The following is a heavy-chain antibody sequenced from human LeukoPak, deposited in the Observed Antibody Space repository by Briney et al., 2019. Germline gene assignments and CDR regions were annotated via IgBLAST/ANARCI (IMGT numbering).Heavy chain of an antibody. CDR3: ARDYGGGYYYDSSGLNWFDP. J-gene: IGHJ5*02. Sequence: GASVKVSCKASGYTFTGYYMHWVRQAPGQGLEWMGWINPNSGGTNYAQKFQGRVTMTRDTSISTAYMELSRLRSDDTAVYYCARDYGGGYYYDSSGLNWFDPWGQGTLVTVSS. CDR2: INPNSGGT. D-gene: IGHD3-22*01. CDR1: GYTFTGYY. V-gene: IGHV1-2*02.